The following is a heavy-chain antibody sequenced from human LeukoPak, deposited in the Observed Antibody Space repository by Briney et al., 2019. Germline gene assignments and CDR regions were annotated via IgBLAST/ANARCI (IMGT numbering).Heavy chain of an antibody. J-gene: IGHJ4*02. D-gene: IGHD5-18*01. CDR1: GGSISSGGYS. CDR2: IYHSGST. V-gene: IGHV4-30-2*01. Sequence: SQTLSLTCAVSGGSISSGGYSWSWIRQPPGKGLEWIGYIYHSGSTYYNPSLKSRVTISVDRSMNQFSLKLSSVTAADTAVYYCARSGYSYGSEFDYWGQGTLVTVSS. CDR3: ARSGYSYGSEFDY.